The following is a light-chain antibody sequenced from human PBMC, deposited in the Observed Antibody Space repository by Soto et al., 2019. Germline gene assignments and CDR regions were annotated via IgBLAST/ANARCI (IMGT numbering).Light chain of an antibody. CDR2: DAS. V-gene: IGKV3-20*01. CDR3: QQSGRP. Sequence: EIVLTHSPGTLSLSPGERATLSCRASLTISDNYLAWYQQKAGQAPRLLIYDASNRATGIPARFSGSGSGTDFTLTISRLEPEDSAVYYCQQSGRPFGQGTKVDIK. CDR1: LTISDNY. J-gene: IGKJ1*01.